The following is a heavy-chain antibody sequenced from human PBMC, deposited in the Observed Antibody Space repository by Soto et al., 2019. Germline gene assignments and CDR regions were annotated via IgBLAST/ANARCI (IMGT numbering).Heavy chain of an antibody. CDR3: ASSDSSSFTGWFDP. J-gene: IGHJ5*02. CDR1: VGSIISSSYY. CDR2: IYYSGST. D-gene: IGHD6-6*01. V-gene: IGHV4-39*01. Sequence: SETLSLTCTFSVGSIISSSYYWGWIRQPPGKGLEWIGSIYYSGSTYYNPSLKSRVTISVDTSKNQFSLKLSSVTAADTAVYYCASSDSSSFTGWFDPWGQGTLVTVSS.